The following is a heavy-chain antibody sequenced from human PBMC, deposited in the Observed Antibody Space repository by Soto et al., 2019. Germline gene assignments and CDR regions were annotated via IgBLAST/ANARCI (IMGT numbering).Heavy chain of an antibody. V-gene: IGHV3-74*01. CDR2: INSDGSST. CDR3: AGAGGSGSYLYYYYCYMDV. Sequence: GGSLRLSCAASGFTFSSYWMHWVRQAPGKGLVWVSRINSDGSSTSYADSVKGRFTISRDNAKNTLYLQMNSLRAEDTAVYYCAGAGGSGSYLYYYYCYMDVWGKGTTVTVSS. D-gene: IGHD3-10*01. J-gene: IGHJ6*03. CDR1: GFTFSSYW.